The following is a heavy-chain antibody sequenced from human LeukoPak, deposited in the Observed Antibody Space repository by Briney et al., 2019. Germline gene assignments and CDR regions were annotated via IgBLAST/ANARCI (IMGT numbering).Heavy chain of an antibody. CDR1: GGTFSSHA. CDR2: IIPIFGTA. J-gene: IGHJ4*02. Sequence: GASVKVSCKASGGTFSSHAISWVRQAPGQGLEWMGGIIPIFGTANYAQKFQGRVTITTDESTSTAYMELSSLRSEDTAVYYCAGTGNNWNHYFDYWGQGTLVTVSS. CDR3: AGTGNNWNHYFDY. D-gene: IGHD1-20*01. V-gene: IGHV1-69*05.